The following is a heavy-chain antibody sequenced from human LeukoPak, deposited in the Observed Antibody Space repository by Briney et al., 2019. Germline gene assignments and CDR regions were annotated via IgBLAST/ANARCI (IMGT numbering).Heavy chain of an antibody. V-gene: IGHV3-30*18. CDR1: GFTFSSYG. CDR3: AKALPRIVGATEGVDY. Sequence: PGGSLRLSCAAAGFTFSSYGMHWVLQAPPKGLQWVAVISYDGSNKYYADSVKGRFTISRDNSKNTLYLQMNSLRAEDTAVYYCAKALPRIVGATEGVDYWGQGTLVTVSS. CDR2: ISYDGSNK. D-gene: IGHD1-26*01. J-gene: IGHJ4*02.